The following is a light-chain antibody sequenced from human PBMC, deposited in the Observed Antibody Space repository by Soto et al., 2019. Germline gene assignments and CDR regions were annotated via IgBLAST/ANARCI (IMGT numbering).Light chain of an antibody. CDR1: SSDVGGYNY. V-gene: IGLV2-14*01. CDR2: DVS. Sequence: QSVRTQPASVSGSPGQSITISCTGTSSDVGGYNYVSWYQEHPGKAPKLMIYDVSNRPSGVSNRFSGSKSGNTASLTISGLQAEDEADYYCSSYTTDSTYVFGTGTKVTV. J-gene: IGLJ1*01. CDR3: SSYTTDSTYV.